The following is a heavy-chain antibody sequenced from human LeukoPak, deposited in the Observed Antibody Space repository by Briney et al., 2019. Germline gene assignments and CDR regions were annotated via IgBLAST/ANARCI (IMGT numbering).Heavy chain of an antibody. V-gene: IGHV4-39*07. CDR2: INHSGST. Sequence: SETLSLTCTVSGGSISSSNYYWSWIRQPPGKGLEWIGEINHSGSTNYNPSLKSRVTISVDTSKNQFSLKLSSVTAADTAVYYCAPMGYGGNSYMGYWGQGTLVTVSS. CDR1: GGSISSSNYY. CDR3: APMGYGGNSYMGY. J-gene: IGHJ4*02. D-gene: IGHD4-23*01.